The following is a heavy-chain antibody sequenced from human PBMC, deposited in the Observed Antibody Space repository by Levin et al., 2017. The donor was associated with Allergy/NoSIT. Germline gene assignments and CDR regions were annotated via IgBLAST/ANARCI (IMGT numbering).Heavy chain of an antibody. V-gene: IGHV4-59*01. D-gene: IGHD2-2*01. J-gene: IGHJ4*02. Sequence: PSQTLSLTCTVSGGSISSYYWSWIRQPPGKGLEWIGYIYYSGSTNYNPSLKSRVTISVDTSKNQFSLMLSSVTAADTAVYYCARAAYCSSTSCRNGFDYWGQGTLVTVSA. CDR2: IYYSGST. CDR3: ARAAYCSSTSCRNGFDY. CDR1: GGSISSYY.